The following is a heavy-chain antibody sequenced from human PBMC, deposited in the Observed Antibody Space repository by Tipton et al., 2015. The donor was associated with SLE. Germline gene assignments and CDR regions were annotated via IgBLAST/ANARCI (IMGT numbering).Heavy chain of an antibody. CDR1: GGSFSGYY. J-gene: IGHJ4*02. CDR2: INHSGST. Sequence: TLSLTCAVYGGSFSGYYWSWIRQPPGKGLEWIGEINHSGSTNYNPSLKSRVTISVDTSKNQFSLKLSSVTAADTAVYCCARHYDSLTPFDYWGQGTLVTVSS. D-gene: IGHD3-22*01. V-gene: IGHV4-34*01. CDR3: ARHYDSLTPFDY.